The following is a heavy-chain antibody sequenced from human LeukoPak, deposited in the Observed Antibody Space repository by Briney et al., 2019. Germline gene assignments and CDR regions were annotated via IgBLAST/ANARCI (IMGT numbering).Heavy chain of an antibody. CDR3: AIHDRSGSDEWFGP. V-gene: IGHV3-23*01. Sequence: PGGSLRLSCAASGFTFSSYAMSWVRQAPGKGLEWVSAISGSGGSTYYADSVKGRFTISRDNSKNTLYLQMNSLRAEDTAVYYCAIHDRSGSDEWFGPWGQGTLVTVSS. CDR2: ISGSGGST. CDR1: GFTFSSYA. D-gene: IGHD3-22*01. J-gene: IGHJ5*01.